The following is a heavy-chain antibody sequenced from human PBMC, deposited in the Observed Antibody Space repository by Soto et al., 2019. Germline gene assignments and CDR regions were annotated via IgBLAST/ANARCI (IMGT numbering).Heavy chain of an antibody. D-gene: IGHD3-22*01. CDR3: ARDRLYYYDSSGYAEGFDH. J-gene: IGHJ5*02. CDR1: GCSISSYY. CDR2: IYYSGST. Sequence: XETLSLTCTVSGCSISSYYWSWIRQPPGKGLEWIGYIYYSGSTNYNPSLKSRVTMSVDTSKNQFSLKLSSVTAADTAVYYCARDRLYYYDSSGYAEGFDHWGQGSLVTVSS. V-gene: IGHV4-59*01.